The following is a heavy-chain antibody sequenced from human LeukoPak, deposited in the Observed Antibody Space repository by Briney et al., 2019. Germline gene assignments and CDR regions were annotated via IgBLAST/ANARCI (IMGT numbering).Heavy chain of an antibody. CDR2: ISSSSSYI. J-gene: IGHJ4*02. CDR3: AREPNSGYDPDY. Sequence: PGGSLRLSCAASGFTFSSYSMNWVRQAPGKGLEWVSSISSSSSYIYYADSVKGRFTISRDNAKNSLYLQMNSLRAEDTAVYYCAREPNSGYDPDYWGQGTLVTVSS. V-gene: IGHV3-21*01. D-gene: IGHD5-12*01. CDR1: GFTFSSYS.